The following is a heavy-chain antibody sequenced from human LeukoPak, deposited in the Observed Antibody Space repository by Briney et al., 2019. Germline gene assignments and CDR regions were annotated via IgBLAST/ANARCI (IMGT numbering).Heavy chain of an antibody. Sequence: PSETLSLTCTVSGGSISSGDYYWSWIRQPPGKGLEWIGYIYYSGSTYYNPSLKSRVTISVDTSKNQFSLKLSSVTAVDTAVYYCARAYCSGGSCYSFTAGRGSSAFDIWGQGTMVAVSS. CDR3: ARAYCSGGSCYSFTAGRGSSAFDI. V-gene: IGHV4-30-4*08. CDR1: GGSISSGDYY. J-gene: IGHJ3*02. D-gene: IGHD2-15*01. CDR2: IYYSGST.